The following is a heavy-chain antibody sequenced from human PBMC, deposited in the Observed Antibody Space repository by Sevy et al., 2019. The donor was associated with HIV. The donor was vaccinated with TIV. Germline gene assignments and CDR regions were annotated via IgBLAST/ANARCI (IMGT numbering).Heavy chain of an antibody. V-gene: IGHV3-30-3*01. CDR2: ISYDGSNK. CDR3: ARGAVVGATGLFDY. D-gene: IGHD1-26*01. Sequence: GGSLRLTCAASGFTFSSYAMHWVRQAPGKGLEWVAVISYDGSNKYYADSVKGRFTISRDNSKNTLYLQMNSLRAEDTAVYYCARGAVVGATGLFDYWGQGTLVTVSS. J-gene: IGHJ4*02. CDR1: GFTFSSYA.